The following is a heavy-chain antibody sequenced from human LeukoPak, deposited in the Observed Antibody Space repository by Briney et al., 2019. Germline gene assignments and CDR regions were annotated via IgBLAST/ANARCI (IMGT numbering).Heavy chain of an antibody. D-gene: IGHD3-10*01. V-gene: IGHV3-30-3*01. CDR2: ISHDRSNN. Sequence: GRSLRLSCAASGFTFSNYAMHWARQAPGKGLEWVAFISHDRSNNCHADSVKGRFTISRDNSKKTLYLQMNSLTDEDTAVYYCARDLSGSYMSDYWGQGTLVTVSS. J-gene: IGHJ4*02. CDR3: ARDLSGSYMSDY. CDR1: GFTFSNYA.